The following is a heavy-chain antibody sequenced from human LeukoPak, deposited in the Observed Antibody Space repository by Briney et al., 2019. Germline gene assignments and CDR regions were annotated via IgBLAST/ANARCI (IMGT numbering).Heavy chain of an antibody. CDR3: ARGQPNRLLWVGESLSNISPFDY. CDR2: ISGYNGQT. V-gene: IGHV1-18*01. J-gene: IGHJ4*02. D-gene: IGHD3-10*01. CDR1: GYIFTRYA. Sequence: ASVTVSCKASGYIFTRYAISWVRQAPGQGLEWMGWISGYNGQTSSAQMLQARVTMTTDTSTSTAYMELRSLRSDDTAVYYCARGQPNRLLWVGESLSNISPFDYWGQGTLVTVSS.